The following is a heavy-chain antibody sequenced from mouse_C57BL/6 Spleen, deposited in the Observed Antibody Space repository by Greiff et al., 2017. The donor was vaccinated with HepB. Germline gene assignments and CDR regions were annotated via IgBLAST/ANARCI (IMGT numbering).Heavy chain of an antibody. Sequence: VQLQQSGAELVKPGASVKISCKASGYAFSSYWMNWVKQRPGKGLEWIGQIYPGDGDTNYNGKFKGKATLTADKSSRTAYMQLSSLTFEDSAVYFCARGGNGSIDYWGQGTTLTVSS. CDR3: ARGGNGSIDY. CDR2: IYPGDGDT. V-gene: IGHV1-80*01. CDR1: GYAFSSYW. D-gene: IGHD1-1*01. J-gene: IGHJ2*01.